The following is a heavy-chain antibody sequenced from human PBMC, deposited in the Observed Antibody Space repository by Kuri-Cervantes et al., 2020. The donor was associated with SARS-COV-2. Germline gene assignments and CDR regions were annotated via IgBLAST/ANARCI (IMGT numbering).Heavy chain of an antibody. V-gene: IGHV4-39*01. CDR2: IYYSGST. Sequence: GSLRLSCTVSDGSISSSSYYWGWIRQPPGKGLEWIGSIYYSGSTYYNPSLKSRVTISVDTSKNQFSLKLSSVTAADTAVYYCARRTLDTAMVRGVRAPNDAFDIWGQGTMVTVSS. D-gene: IGHD5-18*01. CDR1: DGSISSSSYY. CDR3: ARRTLDTAMVRGVRAPNDAFDI. J-gene: IGHJ3*02.